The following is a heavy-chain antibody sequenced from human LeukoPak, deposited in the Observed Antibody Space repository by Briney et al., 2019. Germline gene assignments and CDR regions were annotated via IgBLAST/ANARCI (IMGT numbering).Heavy chain of an antibody. Sequence: SVKVSCKASGGTFSSYAISWVRQAPGQGLEWMGGIIPIFGTANYAQKFQGRVTITADESTSTAYMELSSLRSEDTAVYYCARGNYDILTGYYRSFDYWGQGTLVTVSS. CDR2: IIPIFGTA. CDR3: ARGNYDILTGYYRSFDY. CDR1: GGTFSSYA. J-gene: IGHJ4*02. D-gene: IGHD3-9*01. V-gene: IGHV1-69*13.